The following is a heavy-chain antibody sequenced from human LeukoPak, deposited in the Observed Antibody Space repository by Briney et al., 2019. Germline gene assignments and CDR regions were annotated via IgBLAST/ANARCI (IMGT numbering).Heavy chain of an antibody. CDR3: VRVRGSGWSQSYFDS. CDR1: GFTFSDHY. CDR2: NRNKANGYTT. J-gene: IGHJ4*02. Sequence: GGSLRLSCAAPGFTFSDHYMDWVRQAPGTGLEWIGRNRNKANGYTTEYAPSVKGRFTISRDDSKNSLFLQMNSLKTEDTAVYYCVRVRGSGWSQSYFDSWGQGTLVTVSS. V-gene: IGHV3-72*01. D-gene: IGHD6-19*01.